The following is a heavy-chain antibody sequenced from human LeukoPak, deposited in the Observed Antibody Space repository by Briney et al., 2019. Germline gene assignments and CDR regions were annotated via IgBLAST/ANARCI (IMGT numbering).Heavy chain of an antibody. CDR2: ISISNNSI. D-gene: IGHD4-17*01. Sequence: PGGSLRLSYAASGFTFSYYSFNWVRQAPGKGLEWIAYISISNNSIYYADSVKSRFTISRDNAKNSLYLQMNSLRVEDTAVYYCARETIYSDKVIDHWGQGTPVTVSS. CDR1: GFTFSYYS. V-gene: IGHV3-48*01. CDR3: ARETIYSDKVIDH. J-gene: IGHJ4*02.